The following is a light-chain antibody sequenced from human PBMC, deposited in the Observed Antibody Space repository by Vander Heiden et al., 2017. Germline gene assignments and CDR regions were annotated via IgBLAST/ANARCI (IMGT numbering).Light chain of an antibody. CDR3: QQYHTVPIT. CDR1: QTILYNSNNKNY. V-gene: IGKV4-1*01. J-gene: IGKJ5*01. CDR2: WAS. Sequence: DIVMTQSPDSLAVSLGERTTINCKSSQTILYNSNNKNYLAWYQPRPGQPPKLLIYWASARESGVPDRFSGSGSGTDFTLTISSLQAEDVAVYYCQQYHTVPITFGQGTRLEIK.